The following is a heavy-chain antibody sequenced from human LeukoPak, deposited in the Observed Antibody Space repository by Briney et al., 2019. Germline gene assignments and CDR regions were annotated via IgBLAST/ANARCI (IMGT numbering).Heavy chain of an antibody. Sequence: GGSLRLSCAASGFIFDDYTMHWVRQAPGKGLEWVSGITWDSGTIGYADSVRGRFTISRDNAKNTLYLQMNSLRAEDTAVYYCARDPGGCTNGVCSYYFDYWGQGTLVTVSS. J-gene: IGHJ4*02. CDR3: ARDPGGCTNGVCSYYFDY. CDR1: GFIFDDYT. V-gene: IGHV3-9*01. CDR2: ITWDSGTI. D-gene: IGHD2-8*01.